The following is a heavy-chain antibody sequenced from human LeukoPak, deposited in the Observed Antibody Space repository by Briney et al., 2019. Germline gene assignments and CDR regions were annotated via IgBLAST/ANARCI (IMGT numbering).Heavy chain of an antibody. CDR3: TRDRAMIAY. CDR1: GFIFGDYD. Sequence: TGGSLRLSCTASGFIFGDYDISWVRQAPGKGLEWVGFIRSEAYGGTTEYAASVKGRFTISRDDSKSIAYLRMNSLKTEDTAVYYCTRDRAMIAYWGQGTLVTVSS. V-gene: IGHV3-49*04. CDR2: IRSEAYGGTT. D-gene: IGHD3-22*01. J-gene: IGHJ4*02.